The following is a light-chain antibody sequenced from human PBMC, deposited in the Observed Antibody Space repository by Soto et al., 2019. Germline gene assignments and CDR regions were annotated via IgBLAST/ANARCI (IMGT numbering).Light chain of an antibody. V-gene: IGKV3-15*01. Sequence: EIVMTQSPATLSVSPGERATLSCRASHSITSNLAWYQQKPGQAPRLLIYGASTRATGIPARFSGSGSGTEYTFTISSLQSEDFAVYYCQQYNNWPQTFGQGTKVESK. CDR1: HSITSN. CDR2: GAS. CDR3: QQYNNWPQT. J-gene: IGKJ1*01.